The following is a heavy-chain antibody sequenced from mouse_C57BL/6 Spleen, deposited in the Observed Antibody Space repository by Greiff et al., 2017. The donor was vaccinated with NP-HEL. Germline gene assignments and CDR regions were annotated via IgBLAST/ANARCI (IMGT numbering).Heavy chain of an antibody. V-gene: IGHV2-2*01. D-gene: IGHD3-3*01. CDR3: ARNGDPLYYAMDY. Sequence: VQPVESGPGLMQPSQSLSITCTVSGFSLTSYGVPWVRQSPGKGLEWLGVIWGGGSTDYNAAFISRLSISKDNSKSQVFFKMNSLQADDTAIYYCARNGDPLYYAMDYWGQGTSVTVSS. CDR1: GFSLTSYG. J-gene: IGHJ4*01. CDR2: IWGGGST.